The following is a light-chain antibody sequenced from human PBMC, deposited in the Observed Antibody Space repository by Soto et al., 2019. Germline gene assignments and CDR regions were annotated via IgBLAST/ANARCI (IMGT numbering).Light chain of an antibody. CDR3: CSYAGSSTFGVV. Sequence: QSALTQPASVSGSPGQSITISCTGTSSDVGSYNLVSWYQQHPGKAPKLMIYEVSKRPSGVSNRFSGSKSDNTASLTISGLQAEDEANYYCCSYAGSSTFGVVFGGGTQLTVL. J-gene: IGLJ2*01. CDR1: SSDVGSYNL. V-gene: IGLV2-23*02. CDR2: EVS.